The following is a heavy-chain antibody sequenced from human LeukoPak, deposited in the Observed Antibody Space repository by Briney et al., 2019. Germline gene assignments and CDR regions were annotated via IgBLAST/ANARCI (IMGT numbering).Heavy chain of an antibody. D-gene: IGHD6-6*01. CDR3: AKDGGSSSLTYYYYYMDV. Sequence: GGPLSLSCAASGFTFSSYDMHWVRQAPGKGLERVAFIRFDGSNKYYAEPVKGPFNISRDNSKNTLYLQMNSLRAEDTAVYYCAKDGGSSSLTYYYYYMDVWGKGTTVTVSS. V-gene: IGHV3-30*02. J-gene: IGHJ6*03. CDR1: GFTFSSYD. CDR2: IRFDGSNK.